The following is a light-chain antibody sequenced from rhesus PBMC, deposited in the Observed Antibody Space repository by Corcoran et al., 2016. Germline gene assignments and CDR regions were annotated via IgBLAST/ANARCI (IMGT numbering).Light chain of an antibody. Sequence: EIVMTQSPATLSLSPGERATLSCRASQSVSSYVAWYQQKPEQAPRLLIYGASSRDTGIPDRFSGSGAVTDFTLISSSLEPEDVGVYYCQQYNNWNRTFGQGTKVEIK. J-gene: IGKJ1*01. CDR3: QQYNNWNRT. CDR1: QSVSSY. CDR2: GAS. V-gene: IGKV3S9*01.